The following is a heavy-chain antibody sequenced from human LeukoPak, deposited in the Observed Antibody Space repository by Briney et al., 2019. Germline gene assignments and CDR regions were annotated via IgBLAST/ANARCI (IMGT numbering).Heavy chain of an antibody. Sequence: PGGSLRLSCSASGFTFSAYAMHWVRQAPGKGLEYLSAINNNGDTTYYADSVKGRFTISRDNSKNTLYLQMSSLRAEDTAVYYCARAGSYSYGVLFDYWGQGTLVTVSS. CDR2: INNNGDTT. CDR1: GFTFSAYA. CDR3: ARAGSYSYGVLFDY. D-gene: IGHD5-18*01. J-gene: IGHJ4*02. V-gene: IGHV3-64*04.